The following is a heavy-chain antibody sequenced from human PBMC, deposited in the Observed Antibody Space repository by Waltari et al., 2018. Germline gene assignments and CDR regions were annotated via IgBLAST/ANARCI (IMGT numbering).Heavy chain of an antibody. CDR3: ARSGMLDGYPRS. D-gene: IGHD2-8*01. J-gene: IGHJ4*01. CDR2: ISYDGSNK. V-gene: IGHV3-30-3*01. Sequence: QVQLVESGGGVVQPGRSLRLSCAASGFTFSSYALHWVRQAPGKGLEWVAVISYDGSNKYYADSVKGRFTISRDNSKNTLYLQMNSLRAEDTAVYYCARSGMLDGYPRSWGQGTLVTVSS. CDR1: GFTFSSYA.